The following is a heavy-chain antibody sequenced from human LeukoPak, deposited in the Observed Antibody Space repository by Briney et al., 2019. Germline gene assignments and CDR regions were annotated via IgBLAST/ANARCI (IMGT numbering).Heavy chain of an antibody. CDR1: GFTFTSFT. D-gene: IGHD1-1*01. Sequence: GGSLRLSCAASGFTFTSFTMNWVRQAPGKGLERVSFIGTTSSYIYYADSVKGRFTISRDNAKNSVYLQMNSLRAEDTAVYYCARDSYGWHDRWDYWGQGTLVTVSS. J-gene: IGHJ4*02. V-gene: IGHV3-21*01. CDR3: ARDSYGWHDRWDY. CDR2: IGTTSSYI.